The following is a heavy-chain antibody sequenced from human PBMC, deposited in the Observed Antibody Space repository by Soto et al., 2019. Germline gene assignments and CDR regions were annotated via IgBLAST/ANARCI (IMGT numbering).Heavy chain of an antibody. J-gene: IGHJ6*02. D-gene: IGHD3-16*01. Sequence: QVQLQESGPGLVKPSETLSLTCTVSGGSISSYYWSWIRQPPGKGLEWIGYIYYSGSTNYNPSLKSRVTISVDTSKNQFSLKLSSVTAADTAVYYCARESGGYATYYYYYGMDVWGQGTTVTVSS. CDR3: ARESGGYATYYYYYGMDV. CDR2: IYYSGST. V-gene: IGHV4-59*01. CDR1: GGSISSYY.